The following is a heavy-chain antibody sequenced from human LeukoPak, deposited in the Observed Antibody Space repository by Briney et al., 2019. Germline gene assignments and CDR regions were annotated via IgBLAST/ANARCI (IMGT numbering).Heavy chain of an antibody. D-gene: IGHD3/OR15-3a*01. Sequence: PSETLSLTCAVSGGSITSVGYSWNWIRQSPGTGLEWIGYVYHTRSTYYNPSLRSRVTLSLDTSKNQFSLNLVSVTAADTAVYYCATVWHGESGYNFRALHLWGQGTMVAVSS. J-gene: IGHJ3*01. CDR3: ATVWHGESGYNFRALHL. CDR1: GGSITSVGYS. CDR2: VYHTRST. V-gene: IGHV4-30-2*06.